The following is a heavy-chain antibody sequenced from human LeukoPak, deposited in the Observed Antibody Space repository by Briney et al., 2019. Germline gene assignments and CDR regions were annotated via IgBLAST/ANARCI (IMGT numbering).Heavy chain of an antibody. J-gene: IGHJ4*02. D-gene: IGHD4-11*01. CDR1: GFTFSSYW. CDR2: INSDGSST. Sequence: GGALRLSCAASGFTFSSYWMHGVRQAPGKALVWVSRINSDGSSTSYADSVKGRFTISRDNANNTLYLQMNSLRAEDTAVYYCASLYSNYVGYWGQGTLVTVSS. CDR3: ASLYSNYVGY. V-gene: IGHV3-74*01.